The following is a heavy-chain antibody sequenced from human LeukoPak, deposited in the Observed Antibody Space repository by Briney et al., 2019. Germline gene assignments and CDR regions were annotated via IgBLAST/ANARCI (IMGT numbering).Heavy chain of an antibody. CDR1: GGSISSYY. CDR3: ARDTGTVVDY. D-gene: IGHD4-23*01. Sequence: SETLSLTCTVSGGSISSYYWSWIRQPPGKGLEWIGYIYYSGSTNYNPSLKSRVTISVDTSKNQFSLKLSSVTAADTAVYYCARDTGTVVDYWGQGTLVTVSS. V-gene: IGHV4-59*01. J-gene: IGHJ4*02. CDR2: IYYSGST.